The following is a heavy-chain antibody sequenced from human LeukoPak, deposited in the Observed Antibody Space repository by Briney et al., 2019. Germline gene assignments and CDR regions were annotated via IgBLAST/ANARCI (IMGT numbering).Heavy chain of an antibody. CDR2: ISSSGSTI. CDR1: GFTFSSYE. Sequence: GGSLRLSCAASGFTFSSYEMNWVRQAPGKGLEWVSYISSSGSTIYYADSVKGRFTISRDNAKNSLYLQMNSLRAEDTAVYYCARSPIGRSWFDPWGQGTLVTVSS. CDR3: ARSPIGRSWFDP. D-gene: IGHD1-1*01. J-gene: IGHJ5*02. V-gene: IGHV3-48*03.